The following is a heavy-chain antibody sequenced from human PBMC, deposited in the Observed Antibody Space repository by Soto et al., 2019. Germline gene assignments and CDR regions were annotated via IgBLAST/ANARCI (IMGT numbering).Heavy chain of an antibody. CDR3: ANPIAVAGTIDY. V-gene: IGHV3-23*01. J-gene: IGHJ4*02. D-gene: IGHD6-19*01. CDR2: ISGSGGST. CDR1: GFTFSSYA. Sequence: GGSLRLSCAASGFTFSSYAMSWVRQAPGKGLEWVSAISGSGGSTYYADSVKGRFTISRDNSKNTLYLQMNSLRAEDTAVYHCANPIAVAGTIDYWGQGTLVTVSS.